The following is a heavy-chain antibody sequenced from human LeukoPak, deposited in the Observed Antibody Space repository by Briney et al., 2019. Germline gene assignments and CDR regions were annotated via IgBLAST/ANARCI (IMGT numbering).Heavy chain of an antibody. CDR1: GGSISSYY. CDR2: IYYSGST. Sequence: SETLSLTCTVSGGSISSYYWSWIRQPPGKGLEWIGYIYYSGSTNYNPSLKSRVTISVGTSKNQFSLKLSSVTAADTAVYYCAGQNYGDYLETYYFDYWGQGTLVTVSS. V-gene: IGHV4-59*08. J-gene: IGHJ4*02. D-gene: IGHD4-17*01. CDR3: AGQNYGDYLETYYFDY.